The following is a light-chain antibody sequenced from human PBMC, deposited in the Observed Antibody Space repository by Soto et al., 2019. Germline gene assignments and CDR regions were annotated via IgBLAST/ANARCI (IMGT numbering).Light chain of an antibody. Sequence: EIVLTQSPATLCLSPGERATLSCRASHSVSKYLAWYQQKPGQAPRLLIYDTSTRATGIPARFSGSGSGTDFTLTISSLEPEDFVVYYCQQRSDWPPLTFGGGTKVEIK. CDR2: DTS. CDR1: HSVSKY. V-gene: IGKV3-11*01. J-gene: IGKJ4*01. CDR3: QQRSDWPPLT.